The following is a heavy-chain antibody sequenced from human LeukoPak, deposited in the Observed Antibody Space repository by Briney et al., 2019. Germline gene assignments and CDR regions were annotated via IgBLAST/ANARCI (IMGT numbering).Heavy chain of an antibody. D-gene: IGHD5-12*01. CDR3: VRDFSGESGYGGY. Sequence: PGGSLRLSCAASGFTFSHYTMNWVRQTPGKGLEWISSINPADTSTYYADSVKGRFTISRGAAKNSLYLQMNSLRVEDTALYYCVRDFSGESGYGGYWGPGTLVTVSS. J-gene: IGHJ4*02. V-gene: IGHV3-21*01. CDR2: INPADTST. CDR1: GFTFSHYT.